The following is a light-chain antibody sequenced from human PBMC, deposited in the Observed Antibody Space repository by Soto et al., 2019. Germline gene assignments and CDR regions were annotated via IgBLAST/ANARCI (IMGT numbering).Light chain of an antibody. V-gene: IGKV1-6*01. CDR2: GAS. J-gene: IGKJ1*01. Sequence: AIQMTQSPSSLSASVGDRVTITWRASQDIGNHLGWYQHKPGKAPKLLIYGASTLQSGVPSRFAGSGSGTDFTLTISGLQPEDYASYFCLQDRTHFWAFGQGTKVDIK. CDR3: LQDRTHFWA. CDR1: QDIGNH.